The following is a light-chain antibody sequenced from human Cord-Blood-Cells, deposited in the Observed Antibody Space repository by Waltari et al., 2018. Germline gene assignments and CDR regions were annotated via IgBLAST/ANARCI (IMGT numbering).Light chain of an antibody. V-gene: IGKV3-15*01. CDR1: QSVSSN. J-gene: IGKJ1*01. CDR3: QQYNNWPPT. CDR2: GAF. Sequence: EIMMTQSPATPSVSPGETATLSCRASQSVSSNLARYQQKPGQAPRLLIYGAFTRTTGIPARFSGSGSGTEFTLTISSLQSEDFAVYYCQQYNNWPPTFGQGTKVEIK.